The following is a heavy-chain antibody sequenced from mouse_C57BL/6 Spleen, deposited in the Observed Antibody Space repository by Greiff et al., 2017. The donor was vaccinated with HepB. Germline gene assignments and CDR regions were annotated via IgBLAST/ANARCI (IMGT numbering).Heavy chain of an antibody. CDR1: GYTFTSYT. V-gene: IGHV1-4*01. CDR2: INPSSGYT. J-gene: IGHJ2*01. Sequence: QVHVKQSGAELARPGASVKMSCKASGYTFTSYTMHWVKQRPGQGLEWIGYINPSSGYTKYNQKFKDKATLTADKSSSTAYMQLSSLTSEDSAVYYCARSRGDYWGQGTTLTVSS. CDR3: ARSRGDY.